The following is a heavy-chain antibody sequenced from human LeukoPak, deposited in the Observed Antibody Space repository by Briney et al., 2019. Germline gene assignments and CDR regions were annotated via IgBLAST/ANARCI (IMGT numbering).Heavy chain of an antibody. CDR3: ARAIVGAHAFDI. D-gene: IGHD1-26*01. V-gene: IGHV3-21*01. J-gene: IGHJ3*02. CDR1: GFTFSSYS. CDR2: ISSSSSYI. Sequence: GSLRLSCAASGFTFSSYSMNWVRQAPGKGLEWVSSISSSSSYIYYADSVKGRFTISRDNAKNSLYLQMNSLRAEDTAVYYCARAIVGAHAFDIWGQGTMVTVSS.